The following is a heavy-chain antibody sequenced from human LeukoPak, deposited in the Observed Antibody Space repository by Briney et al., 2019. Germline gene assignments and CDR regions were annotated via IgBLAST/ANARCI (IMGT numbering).Heavy chain of an antibody. CDR3: ARGYSYGSPFDY. CDR2: ISYDGSNK. J-gene: IGHJ4*02. D-gene: IGHD5-18*01. CDR1: GFTFSSYA. V-gene: IGHV3-30-3*01. Sequence: GRSLRLSCAASGFTFSSYAMHWVRQAPGKGLGWVAVISYDGSNKYYADSVKGRFTISRDNSKNTLYLQMNSLRAEDTAVYYCARGYSYGSPFDYWGQGTLVTVSS.